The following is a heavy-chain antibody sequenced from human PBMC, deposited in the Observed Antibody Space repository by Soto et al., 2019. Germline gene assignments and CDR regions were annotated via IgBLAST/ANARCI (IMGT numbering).Heavy chain of an antibody. J-gene: IGHJ6*03. CDR1: DFAYSGDR. CDR3: AREGTTNARLEYGEFYYSMDL. D-gene: IGHD4-4*01. V-gene: IGHV3-21*01. Sequence: PWVSVRHTVAYADFAYSGDRMNLVCQAPGKGLEWVSSISSSSSYIYYADSVKGRFTISRDNAKNSLYLQMNSLRAEDTAVYYCAREGTTNARLEYGEFYYSMDLWGKRTTVTVYS. CDR2: ISSSSSYI.